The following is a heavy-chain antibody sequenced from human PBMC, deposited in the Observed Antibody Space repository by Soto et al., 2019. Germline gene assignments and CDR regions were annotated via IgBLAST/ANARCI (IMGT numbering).Heavy chain of an antibody. D-gene: IGHD6-19*01. CDR3: ARMNFSGWYVRYYYGMDV. Sequence: SGPTLVNPTQTLTLTCTFSGFPLSTSGMCVSWIRQPPGKALEWLALIDWDDDKYYSTSLKTRLTISKDTSKNQVVLTMTNMDPVDTATYYCARMNFSGWYVRYYYGMDVWGPGTTVTVSS. CDR2: IDWDDDK. CDR1: GFPLSTSGMC. V-gene: IGHV2-70*01. J-gene: IGHJ6*02.